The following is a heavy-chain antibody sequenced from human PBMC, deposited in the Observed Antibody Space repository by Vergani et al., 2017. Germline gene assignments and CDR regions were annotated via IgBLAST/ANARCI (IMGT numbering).Heavy chain of an antibody. CDR3: ARGSWRGGYDSFFDY. J-gene: IGHJ4*02. V-gene: IGHV3-74*01. CDR1: GFTFSSYW. D-gene: IGHD5-12*01. Sequence: EVQLVESGGGLVQPGGSLRLSCAASGFTFSSYWMHWVRQAPGKGLVWVSRINSDGSSTSYADSVKGRVTISRDNAKNTLYLQMNSLRAEDTAVYYCARGSWRGGYDSFFDYWGQGTLVTVSS. CDR2: INSDGSST.